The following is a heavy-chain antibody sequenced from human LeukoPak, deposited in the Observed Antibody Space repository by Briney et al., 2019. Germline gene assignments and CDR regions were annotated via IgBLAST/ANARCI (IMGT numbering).Heavy chain of an antibody. CDR2: ISSGGGSI. CDR1: GFTFSDYY. J-gene: IGHJ3*02. Sequence: GGSLRLSCAASGFTFSDYYMSWIRQAPGKGLECVSYISSGGGSIYYADSVKGRFTISRDNAKNSLYLQMNSLRAEDTAVYYCARGRPGLYAFDIWGQGTMVTVSS. CDR3: ARGRPGLYAFDI. V-gene: IGHV3-11*01. D-gene: IGHD2-8*02.